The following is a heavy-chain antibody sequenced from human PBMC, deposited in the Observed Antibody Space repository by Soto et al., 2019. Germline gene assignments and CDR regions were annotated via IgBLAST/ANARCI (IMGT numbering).Heavy chain of an antibody. J-gene: IGHJ4*02. CDR2: ISGSDGKT. CDR3: ARWSYLDY. D-gene: IGHD3-3*01. Sequence: GGSLRLSCAASGFSFGSYALSWVRQAPGKGLEWVSTISGSDGKTFYADSVKGRFSISRDTSQSTLYLQMNSLRDDDTTMYYCARWSYLDYWGQGTRVTVSS. V-gene: IGHV3-23*01. CDR1: GFSFGSYA.